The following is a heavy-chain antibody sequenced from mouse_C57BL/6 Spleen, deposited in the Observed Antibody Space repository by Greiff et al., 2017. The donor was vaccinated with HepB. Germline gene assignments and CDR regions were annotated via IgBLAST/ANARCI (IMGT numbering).Heavy chain of an antibody. V-gene: IGHV1-80*01. CDR1: GYAFSSYW. Sequence: QVHVKQSGAELVKPGASVKISCKASGYAFSSYWMNWVKQRPGKGLEWIGQIYPGDGDTNYNGKFKGKATLTADKSSSTAYMQLSSLTSEDSAVYFCARGGDPAWFAYWGQGTLVTVSA. CDR3: ARGGDPAWFAY. CDR2: IYPGDGDT. J-gene: IGHJ3*01. D-gene: IGHD3-3*01.